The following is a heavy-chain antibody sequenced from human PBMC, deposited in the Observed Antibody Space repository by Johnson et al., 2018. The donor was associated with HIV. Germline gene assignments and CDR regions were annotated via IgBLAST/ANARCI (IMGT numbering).Heavy chain of an antibody. CDR2: IKQGGSEK. CDR3: ATLNGHAFDI. J-gene: IGHJ3*02. CDR1: GFTFSSYW. Sequence: EKLVESGGGLVQPGGSLRLSCAASGFTFSSYWMSWVHQAPGKGLEWVANIKQGGSEKYFVDSLKGRFIISRDNAKNSLYLQMNSLRAEDTAVYYCATLNGHAFDIWGQGTMVTVSS. V-gene: IGHV3-7*05.